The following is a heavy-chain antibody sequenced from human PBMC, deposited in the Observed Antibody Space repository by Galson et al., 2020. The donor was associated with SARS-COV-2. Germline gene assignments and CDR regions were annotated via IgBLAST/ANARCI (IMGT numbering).Heavy chain of an antibody. J-gene: IGHJ5*02. Sequence: GGSLRLSCAASGFTFRDFGMRWVRQAPGKGLEWVAFIYYDGSNKYYGDSVRGRFTISRDNSKNTVSLQMNSLRGEDTAVYYCAKGWQVVDHWGQGTLVTVSP. CDR2: IYYDGSNK. CDR3: AKGWQVVDH. CDR1: GFTFRDFG. V-gene: IGHV3-30*02.